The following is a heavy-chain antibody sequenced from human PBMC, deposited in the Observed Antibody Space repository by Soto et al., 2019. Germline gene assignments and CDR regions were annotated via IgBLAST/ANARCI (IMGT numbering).Heavy chain of an antibody. CDR1: GGTFSSYA. D-gene: IGHD6-19*01. CDR2: IIPIFGTA. V-gene: IGHV1-69*01. J-gene: IGHJ4*02. CDR3: ARAPTAKWLVGGYFDY. Sequence: QVQLVQSGAEVKKPGSSVKVSCKASGGTFSSYAISWVRQAPGQGLEWMGGIIPIFGTANYAQKFQGRVTITADASTSTAYMELSRLRSEDTAVYYCARAPTAKWLVGGYFDYWGQGTLVTVSS.